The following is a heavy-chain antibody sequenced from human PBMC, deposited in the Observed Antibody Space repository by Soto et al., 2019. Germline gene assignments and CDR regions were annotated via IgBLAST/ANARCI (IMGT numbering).Heavy chain of an antibody. CDR1: GYSFTSYW. CDR3: ARWYSSSWYPSYYFDH. J-gene: IGHJ4*02. Sequence: GESLKISCKGSGYSFTSYWIGWVRQMPGKGLEWMGIIYPGDSDTRYSPSFQGQVTISADKSISTAYLQWSSLKASDTAMYYCARWYSSSWYPSYYFDHWGQGTLVTVSS. D-gene: IGHD6-13*01. CDR2: IYPGDSDT. V-gene: IGHV5-51*01.